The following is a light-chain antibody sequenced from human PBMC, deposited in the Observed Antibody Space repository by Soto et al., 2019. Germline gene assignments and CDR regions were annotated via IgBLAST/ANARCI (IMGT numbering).Light chain of an antibody. V-gene: IGKV1-13*02. CDR1: QGISSA. J-gene: IGKJ4*01. CDR2: DAS. Sequence: AIQLTQSPSSLSASVGDRVTITCRASQGISSALAWYQQKPGKAPKLLIYDASSLESGVPSRFSGSGSGTDFTLTISRLQPEDFATYYCQQFNSYSFGGGTKVEIK. CDR3: QQFNSYS.